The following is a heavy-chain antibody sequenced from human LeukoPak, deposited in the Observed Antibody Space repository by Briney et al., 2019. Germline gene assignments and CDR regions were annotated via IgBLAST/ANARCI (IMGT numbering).Heavy chain of an antibody. V-gene: IGHV3-72*01. J-gene: IGHJ6*02. CDR2: TRNKANSYTT. D-gene: IGHD3-22*01. CDR3: ASTTGNYYDSSGYYQYYYYGMDV. Sequence: GGSLRLSCAASGFTFSDHYMDWVRQAPGKGLEWVGRTRNKANSYTTEYAASVKGRFTISRADSKNSLYLQMNSLKTEDTAVYYCASTTGNYYDSSGYYQYYYYGMDVWGQGTTFTVSS. CDR1: GFTFSDHY.